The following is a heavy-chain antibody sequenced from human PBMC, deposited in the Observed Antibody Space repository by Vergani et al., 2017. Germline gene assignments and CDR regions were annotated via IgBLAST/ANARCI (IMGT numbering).Heavy chain of an antibody. CDR2: ISSSGSTI. CDR1: GFTFSSYE. V-gene: IGHV3-48*03. CDR3: ARDDYGAYFRFDP. Sequence: EVQLVESGGGLVQPGGSLRLSCAASGFTFSSYEMNWVRQAPGKGLEWVSYISSSGSTIYYADSVKGRFTISRDNAKNSLYLQMNSLRAEDTAVYYCARDDYGAYFRFDPWGQGTLVTVSS. D-gene: IGHD4-17*01. J-gene: IGHJ5*02.